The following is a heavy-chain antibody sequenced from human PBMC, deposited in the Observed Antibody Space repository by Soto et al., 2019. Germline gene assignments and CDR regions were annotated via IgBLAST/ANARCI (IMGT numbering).Heavy chain of an antibody. CDR2: ISSSGSTI. Sequence: GGSLRLSCAASGFTFSSYEMNWVRQAPGKGLEWVSYISSSGSTIYYADSVKGRFTISRDNAKNSLYLQTNSLRAEDTAVYYCARDLHRFRWLRNVHCGMDVWGQGTTVTVYS. CDR3: ARDLHRFRWLRNVHCGMDV. J-gene: IGHJ6*02. V-gene: IGHV3-48*03. D-gene: IGHD3-16*02. CDR1: GFTFSSYE.